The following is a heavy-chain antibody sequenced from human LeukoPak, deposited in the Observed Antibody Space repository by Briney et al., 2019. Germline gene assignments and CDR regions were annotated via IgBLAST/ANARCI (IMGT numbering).Heavy chain of an antibody. CDR3: ARHFAYSSSSYFDY. CDR1: GGSASNYY. J-gene: IGHJ4*02. CDR2: VYYTGST. V-gene: IGHV4-59*08. D-gene: IGHD6-6*01. Sequence: SETLSLTCSVSGGSASNYYWSWIRQPPGKGLEWIGYVYYTGSTNYNPSLKRRVTMFKDKSKNQFSLRLYSVTLADTAVYYCARHFAYSSSSYFDYWGQGSLVTVSS.